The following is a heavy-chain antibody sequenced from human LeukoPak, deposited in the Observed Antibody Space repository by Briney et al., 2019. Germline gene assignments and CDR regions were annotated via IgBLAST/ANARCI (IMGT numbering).Heavy chain of an antibody. Sequence: GGSLRLSCTASGFTFSTYNMNWVRQAPGEGLEWVSSISTSSSYIYYADSVKGRFTISRDNAKNSLYLQMNSLRAEDTAVYYCARVPRRGDQFDPWGQGTLVTVSS. D-gene: IGHD3-10*01. J-gene: IGHJ5*02. V-gene: IGHV3-21*01. CDR3: ARVPRRGDQFDP. CDR1: GFTFSTYN. CDR2: ISTSSSYI.